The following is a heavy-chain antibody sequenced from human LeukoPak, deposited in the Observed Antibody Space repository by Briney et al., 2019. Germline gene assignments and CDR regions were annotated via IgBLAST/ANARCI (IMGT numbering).Heavy chain of an antibody. CDR2: IKWNGGGA. V-gene: IGHV3-43*01. D-gene: IGHD1-26*01. CDR3: ARDDGPYSGTYLDY. Sequence: HSGGSLRLSCAASGFTFSGYSMTWVRQAPGKGLEWVSLIKWNGGGADYADSVKGRLTISRDNSKNSLYLEMSSLRSEDTALYFCARDDGPYSGTYLDYWGRGTLVTVSS. CDR1: GFTFSGYS. J-gene: IGHJ4*02.